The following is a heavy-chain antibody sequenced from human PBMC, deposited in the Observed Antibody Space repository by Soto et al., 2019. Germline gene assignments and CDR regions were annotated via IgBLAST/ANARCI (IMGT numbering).Heavy chain of an antibody. CDR3: ASKNYDFWSGSTTNCMDV. J-gene: IGHJ6*02. CDR2: INPSGGST. V-gene: IGHV1-46*01. Sequence: ASVKVSCKASGYTFTSYYMHWVRQAPGQGLEWMGIINPSGGSTSYAQKFQGRVTMTRDTSTSTVYMELSSLRSEDTAVYYCASKNYDFWSGSTTNCMDVWGQGTPVTV. CDR1: GYTFTSYY. D-gene: IGHD3-3*01.